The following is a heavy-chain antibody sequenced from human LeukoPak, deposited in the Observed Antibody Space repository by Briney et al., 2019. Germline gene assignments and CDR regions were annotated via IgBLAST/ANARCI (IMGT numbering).Heavy chain of an antibody. V-gene: IGHV3-64*01. CDR1: GFTFSSYA. CDR3: ARDRYYDFWSGYPLPVDYYYYYMDV. Sequence: GGSLRLSCAASGFTFSSYAMHWVRQAPGKGLDYVSAISSNGGSTYYANSVKGRFTISRDNSKNTLYLQMGSLRAEDMAVYYCARDRYYDFWSGYPLPVDYYYYYMDVWGKGTTVTVSS. D-gene: IGHD3-3*01. CDR2: ISSNGGST. J-gene: IGHJ6*03.